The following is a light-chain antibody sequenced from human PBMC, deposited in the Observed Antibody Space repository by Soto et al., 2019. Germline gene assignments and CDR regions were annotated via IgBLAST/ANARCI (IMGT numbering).Light chain of an antibody. CDR2: DVS. J-gene: IGLJ2*01. Sequence: QSVLTQPASVSGSPGQSITISCTGTSSDVGGYNYVSWYQQHPGKAPKLMIYDVSNRPSGVSNRFSGSKSGNTASLTISGLQAEDEADYYCSSYTSSGTVEVFGGGTKLTVL. CDR3: SSYTSSGTVEV. V-gene: IGLV2-14*01. CDR1: SSDVGGYNY.